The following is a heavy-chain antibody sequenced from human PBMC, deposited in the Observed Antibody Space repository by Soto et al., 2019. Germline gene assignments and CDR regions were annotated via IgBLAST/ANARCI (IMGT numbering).Heavy chain of an antibody. J-gene: IGHJ4*02. D-gene: IGHD4-17*01. Sequence: EVQLVESGGGLVQPRGSLRLSCAASGFTFSSYGMNWVRQAPGKGLEWISYISSSSSTIYYAGSVKGRFTISRDNAKNSLYLQMNTLRDEDTAVYFCARLDYGDYAIFDYWGQGTLVIVSS. CDR3: ARLDYGDYAIFDY. CDR1: GFTFSSYG. V-gene: IGHV3-48*02. CDR2: ISSSSSTI.